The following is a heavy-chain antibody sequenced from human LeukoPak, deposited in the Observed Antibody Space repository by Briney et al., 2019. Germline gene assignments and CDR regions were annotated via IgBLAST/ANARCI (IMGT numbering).Heavy chain of an antibody. D-gene: IGHD3-10*01. Sequence: PWGSLRLSCAASGFTVSSNYMTWVRQAPGKGLEWVSVIYKNAITFHADTVKGRFTISRDNSKNTLYLQMNNLRADDTAVYYCTRSLRVRGVPDYMDVWGKGTTVTVS. CDR1: GFTVSSNY. J-gene: IGHJ6*03. CDR3: TRSLRVRGVPDYMDV. V-gene: IGHV3-53*01. CDR2: IYKNAIT.